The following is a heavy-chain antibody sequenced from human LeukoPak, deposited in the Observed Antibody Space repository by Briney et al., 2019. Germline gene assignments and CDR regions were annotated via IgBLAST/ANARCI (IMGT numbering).Heavy chain of an antibody. J-gene: IGHJ4*02. V-gene: IGHV3-48*04. D-gene: IGHD5-24*01. Sequence: PGGSLRLSCEASGFTFSTYSMNWVRQAPGEGLEGVSYINSSSIVIYYADSVKGRFTITRDNAKNSLYLQMKSLRAEAKAVYYCARDLHRDGVNWPYFDYWGQGTLVTVSS. CDR2: INSSSIVI. CDR3: ARDLHRDGVNWPYFDY. CDR1: GFTFSTYS.